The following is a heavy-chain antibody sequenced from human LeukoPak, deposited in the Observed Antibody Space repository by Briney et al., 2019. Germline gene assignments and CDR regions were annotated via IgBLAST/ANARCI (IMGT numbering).Heavy chain of an antibody. D-gene: IGHD3-22*01. J-gene: IGHJ4*02. CDR2: IKQDGSEK. CDR3: ARGGYYDSSGRNFDY. CDR1: GFIFSTYY. V-gene: IGHV3-7*05. Sequence: GGSLRLSCAVSGFIFSTYYMSWVRQGPGKGLEWVAKIKQDGSEKYYVDSVKGRFTISRDNAKSSLFLQMNSLRAEDTAVYYCARGGYYDSSGRNFDYWGQGTLVTVSS.